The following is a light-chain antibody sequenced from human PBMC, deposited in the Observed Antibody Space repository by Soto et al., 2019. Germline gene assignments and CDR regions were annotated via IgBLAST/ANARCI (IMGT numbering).Light chain of an antibody. CDR1: SSDIGAYNY. J-gene: IGLJ1*01. CDR2: DVI. Sequence: QSVLTQPASVSASPGQSITISCTGTSSDIGAYNYVSWYQQHPGKAPKLMIYDVIKRPSGVPDRFSGSKSGNTASLTIYGLQAEDEADYYCCSYAGSYTHVFGTGTKLTVL. V-gene: IGLV2-11*01. CDR3: CSYAGSYTHV.